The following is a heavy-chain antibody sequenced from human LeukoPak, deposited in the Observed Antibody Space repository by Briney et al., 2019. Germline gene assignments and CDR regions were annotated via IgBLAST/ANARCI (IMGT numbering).Heavy chain of an antibody. V-gene: IGHV3-11*01. D-gene: IGHD3-22*01. CDR3: ARGDYYDTSGYYYPHY. Sequence: GGSLRLSCAAPGFTFSDYYMTWIRQAPGKGLEWVSYNSSRGSIVYYADSVKGRFTISRDNAKNSLYLQMNSLRAEDTAVYYCARGDYYDTSGYYYPHYWGQGTLVTVSS. J-gene: IGHJ4*02. CDR2: NSSRGSIV. CDR1: GFTFSDYY.